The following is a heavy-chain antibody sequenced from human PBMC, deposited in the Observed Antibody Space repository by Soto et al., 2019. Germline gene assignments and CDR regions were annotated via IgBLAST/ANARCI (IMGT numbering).Heavy chain of an antibody. D-gene: IGHD6-13*01. CDR1: GGSFSGYY. CDR3: AGRQETIAAAGRNGWFEP. J-gene: IGHJ5*02. CDR2: INHSGST. Sequence: SETLSLTCAVYGGSFSGYYWSWIRQPPGKGLEWIGEINHSGSTNYNPSLKSRVTISVDTSKNQFSLKLSSVTAADTAVYYCAGRQETIAAAGRNGWFEPWGQGTLVTVSS. V-gene: IGHV4-34*01.